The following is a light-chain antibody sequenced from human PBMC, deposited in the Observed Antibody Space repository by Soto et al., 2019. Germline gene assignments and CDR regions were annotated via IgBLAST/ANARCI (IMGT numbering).Light chain of an antibody. CDR2: DAS. J-gene: IGKJ1*01. Sequence: EIVMTQSPATLSESPGEGATLSCRASQSVSSNLAWYQQRPGQPPRLLIYDASTSATGIPERFSGSGSGTDFPLTITRLAPEDFAVYYCQQYGSSPHVGRGTQVDIK. V-gene: IGKV3-20*01. CDR1: QSVSSN. CDR3: QQYGSSPH.